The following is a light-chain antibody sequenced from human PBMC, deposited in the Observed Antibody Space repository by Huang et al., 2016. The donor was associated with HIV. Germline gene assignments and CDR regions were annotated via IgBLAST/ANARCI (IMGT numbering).Light chain of an antibody. Sequence: DIVMTQTPLSLSVTPGQPASISCKSSQSLLHSDGKTYLYWYLQNPGQSPHLLIDECANRFSGVSDRFSGSGSGTNCTLKISRVEAEDAGVYYCMQTIQPTTFGQGTKVEIK. CDR1: QSLLHSDGKTY. CDR3: MQTIQPTT. CDR2: ECA. J-gene: IGKJ1*01. V-gene: IGKV2D-29*02.